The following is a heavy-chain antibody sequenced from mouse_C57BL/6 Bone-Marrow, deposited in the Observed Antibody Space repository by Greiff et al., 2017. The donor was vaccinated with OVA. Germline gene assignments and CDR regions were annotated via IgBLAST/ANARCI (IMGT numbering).Heavy chain of an antibody. D-gene: IGHD1-1*01. CDR3: TSTTVVAT. CDR1: GFNIKDDY. CDR2: IDPENGDT. Sequence: EVQLQQSGAELVRPGASVKLSCTASGFNIKDDYMHWVKQRPEQGLEWIGWIDPENGDTESASKFQGKATITADTSSNTAYLQLSSLTSEDTAVYYCTSTTVVATGGQGTTLTVSS. J-gene: IGHJ2*01. V-gene: IGHV14-4*01.